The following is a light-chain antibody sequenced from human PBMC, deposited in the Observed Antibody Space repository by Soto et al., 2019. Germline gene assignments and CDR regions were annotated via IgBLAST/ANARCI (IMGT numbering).Light chain of an antibody. CDR1: QDISTS. CDR3: LHDHNYPRT. J-gene: IGKJ1*01. CDR2: PAS. Sequence: DIQLTQSPSFLSASVGDRVTVSCRASQDISTSLAWFQQKAGKVPQLLVYPASTLQDGVPSRFSGSGSGTYFTLTINNLQAEDFATYYCLHDHNYPRTFGQGTRVDIK. V-gene: IGKV1-9*01.